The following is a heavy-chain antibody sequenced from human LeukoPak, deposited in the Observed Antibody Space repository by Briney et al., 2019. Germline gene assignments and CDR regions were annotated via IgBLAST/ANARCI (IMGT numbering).Heavy chain of an antibody. J-gene: IGHJ4*02. D-gene: IGHD5-18*01. CDR1: GYSFTSYW. CDR3: AINRGYSYGIFDY. Sequence: GESLKISRKGSGYSFTSYWIGWVRQMPGKGLELMGIIYPSDSDTRYSPSFQGQVTISADKSISTAYLQWSSLKASDTAMYYCAINRGYSYGIFDYWGQGTLVTVSS. V-gene: IGHV5-51*01. CDR2: IYPSDSDT.